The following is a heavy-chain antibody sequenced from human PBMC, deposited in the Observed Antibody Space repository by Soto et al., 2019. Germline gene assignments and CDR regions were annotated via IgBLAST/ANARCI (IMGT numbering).Heavy chain of an antibody. J-gene: IGHJ4*02. D-gene: IGHD3-22*01. V-gene: IGHV4-39*07. Sequence: SETLSLTCTVSGGSISSSSYYWGWIRQPPGKGLEWIGSIYYSGSTYYNPSLKSRVTISVDTSKNQFSLKLSSVTAADTAVYYCAKDGIPRGYYDSNTPTYYFAYWGQGTLVTVSS. CDR1: GGSISSSSYY. CDR2: IYYSGST. CDR3: AKDGIPRGYYDSNTPTYYFAY.